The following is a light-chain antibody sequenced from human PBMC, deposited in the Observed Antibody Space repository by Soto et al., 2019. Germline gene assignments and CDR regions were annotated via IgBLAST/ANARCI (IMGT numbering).Light chain of an antibody. J-gene: IGKJ1*01. Sequence: DIQMTQSPSTLSASVGDRVTITCRASQSISSWVAWYQQKPGKAPKLLIYKASSLESGVPSRFSGSGSGTAFTLTISTLQPDDFPTDYCQQYSSYSGTFGHGTKVEIK. CDR1: QSISSW. V-gene: IGKV1-5*03. CDR2: KAS. CDR3: QQYSSYSGT.